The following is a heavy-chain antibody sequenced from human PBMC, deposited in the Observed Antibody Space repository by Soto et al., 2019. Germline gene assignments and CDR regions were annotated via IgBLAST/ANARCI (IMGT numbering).Heavy chain of an antibody. CDR3: TTDNSDYRGNY. CDR2: IKSKTDGGTT. D-gene: IGHD4-17*01. V-gene: IGHV3-15*01. Sequence: GGSLRLSCAASGFTVSSKYMSWVRQAPGKGLEWVGRIKSKTDGGTTDYAAPVKGRFTISRDDSKNTLYLQMNSLKTEDTAVYYCTTDNSDYRGNYWGQGTLVTVSS. CDR1: GFTVSSKY. J-gene: IGHJ4*02.